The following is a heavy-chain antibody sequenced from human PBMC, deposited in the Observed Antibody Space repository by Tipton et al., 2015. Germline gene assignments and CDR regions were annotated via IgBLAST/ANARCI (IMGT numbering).Heavy chain of an antibody. D-gene: IGHD1-26*01. V-gene: IGHV4-34*01. J-gene: IGHJ3*02. CDR2: INHSGYT. CDR3: TRSKWDVLRGAFDI. Sequence: TLSLTCVVYGGSFSGYYWSWIRQPPGKGLERIGEINHSGYTNYNPSLESRVTISVDTSKNQFSLKLSSVAAADTAVYYCTRSKWDVLRGAFDIWGQGTMVTVSS. CDR1: GGSFSGYY.